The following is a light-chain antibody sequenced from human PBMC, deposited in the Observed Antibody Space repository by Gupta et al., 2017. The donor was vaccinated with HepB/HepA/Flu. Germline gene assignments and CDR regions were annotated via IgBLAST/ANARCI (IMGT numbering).Light chain of an antibody. V-gene: IGLV1-44*01. J-gene: IGLJ1*01. CDR2: NNN. Sequence: PSASGTPGQRVTISCSGSSSNIGRSTVNWYQQLPGTAPKLLIYNNNQRPSGVPDRFSGSKSGTSASLAISGLQSEDEADYYCAAWDVSLNGYVFGAGTKVTVL. CDR1: SSNIGRST. CDR3: AAWDVSLNGYV.